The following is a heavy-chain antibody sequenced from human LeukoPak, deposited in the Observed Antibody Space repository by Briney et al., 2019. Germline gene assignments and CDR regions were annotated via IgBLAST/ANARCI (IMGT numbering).Heavy chain of an antibody. CDR3: AKDSKSEGIAADSFDY. CDR1: GFTFSNYA. V-gene: IGHV3-23*01. Sequence: PGGSLRLSCAASGFTFSNYAMSWVRQAPGKGLEWVPVISGSGGSTYYADSVKGRFTISRDNSKNTLYLQMNSLRAEDTAVYYCAKDSKSEGIAADSFDYWGQGTLVTVSS. CDR2: ISGSGGST. D-gene: IGHD6-13*01. J-gene: IGHJ4*02.